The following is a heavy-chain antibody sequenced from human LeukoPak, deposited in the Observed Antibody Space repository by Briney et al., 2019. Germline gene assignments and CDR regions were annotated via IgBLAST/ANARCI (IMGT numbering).Heavy chain of an antibody. Sequence: ASVKVSCKASGYTFTSYGISWVRQAPGQGLEWMGGIIPIFGTANYAQKFQGRVTITADESTSTAYMELSSLRSEDTAVYYCAIAARRYYYYGMDVWGQGTTVTVSS. J-gene: IGHJ6*02. D-gene: IGHD6-6*01. CDR2: IIPIFGTA. CDR1: GYTFTSYG. CDR3: AIAARRYYYYGMDV. V-gene: IGHV1-69*13.